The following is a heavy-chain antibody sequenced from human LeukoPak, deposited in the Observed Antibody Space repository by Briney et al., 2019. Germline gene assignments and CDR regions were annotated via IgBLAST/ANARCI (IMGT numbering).Heavy chain of an antibody. Sequence: KSGGSLRLSCAASGFTFSSYAMSWARQAPGKGLEWVSSISSSSSYIYYADSVKGRFTISRDNAKNSLYLQMNSLRAEDTAVYYCARDGTAITIFGVALEYYFDYWGQGTLVTVSS. V-gene: IGHV3-21*01. J-gene: IGHJ4*02. CDR1: GFTFSSYA. CDR3: ARDGTAITIFGVALEYYFDY. CDR2: ISSSSSYI. D-gene: IGHD3-3*01.